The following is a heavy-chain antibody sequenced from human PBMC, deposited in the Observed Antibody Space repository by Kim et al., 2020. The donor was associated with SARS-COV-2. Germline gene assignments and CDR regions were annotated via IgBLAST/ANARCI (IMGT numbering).Heavy chain of an antibody. J-gene: IGHJ6*03. CDR2: INTNTGNP. CDR1: GYTFTSYT. CDR3: ARDGGYSSSWYHYYMDV. V-gene: IGHV7-4-1*02. Sequence: ASVKVSCRASGYTFTSYTMNWVRQAPGQGLEWMGWINTNTGNPTYAQGFTGRFVFSLDTSVSTAYLQISSLKAEDTAVYYCARDGGYSSSWYHYYMDVWGKGTTVTVSS. D-gene: IGHD6-13*01.